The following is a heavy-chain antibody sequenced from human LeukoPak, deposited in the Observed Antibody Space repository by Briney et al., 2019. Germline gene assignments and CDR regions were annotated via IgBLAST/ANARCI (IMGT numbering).Heavy chain of an antibody. CDR1: GYTFTGYY. J-gene: IGHJ4*02. V-gene: IGHV1-2*02. CDR3: ARDGCGYSSGCYTFDY. Sequence: ASVKVSCKASGYTFTGYYMHWVRQAPGQGLEWMGWINPNSGGTNYAQKFQGRVAMTRDTSISTAYMELSRLRSDDTAVYYCARDGCGYSSGCYTFDYWGQGTLVTVSS. D-gene: IGHD6-19*01. CDR2: INPNSGGT.